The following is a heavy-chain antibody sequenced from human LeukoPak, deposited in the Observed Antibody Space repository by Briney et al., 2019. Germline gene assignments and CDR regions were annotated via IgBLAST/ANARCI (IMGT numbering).Heavy chain of an antibody. Sequence: GGSLRLSCAASGFTFSSYGMHWVRQAPCKGLEWVAFIRYDGSNEYYADSVKGRFTISRDYSKNTLYLQMNSLRADDTAVYYCAKAGLRFLEWLSHFDYWGQGTLVTVSS. CDR3: AKAGLRFLEWLSHFDY. D-gene: IGHD3-3*01. CDR1: GFTFSSYG. CDR2: IRYDGSNE. J-gene: IGHJ4*02. V-gene: IGHV3-30*02.